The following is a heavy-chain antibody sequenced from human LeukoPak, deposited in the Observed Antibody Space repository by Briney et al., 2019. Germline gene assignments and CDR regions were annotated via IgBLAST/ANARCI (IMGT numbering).Heavy chain of an antibody. V-gene: IGHV5-51*01. CDR3: ARHTSSWSREDF. Sequence: GESLKISCEGSGXSFAAYWIGWVRQMPGKGLEWMGIIYPGDSDTRYNPSFQGQVTISADKSISTAYLQWSSLKASDTAIYYCARHTSSWSREDFWGQGTLVTVSS. CDR2: IYPGDSDT. CDR1: GXSFAAYW. J-gene: IGHJ4*02. D-gene: IGHD6-13*01.